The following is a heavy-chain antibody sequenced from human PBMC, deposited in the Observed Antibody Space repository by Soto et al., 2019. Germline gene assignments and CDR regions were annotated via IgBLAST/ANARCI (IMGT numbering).Heavy chain of an antibody. CDR3: AKDTILRIAAARRNSGYYYYYGMDG. CDR1: GFTFSNYW. V-gene: IGHV3-74*01. CDR2: INGGGTST. D-gene: IGHD6-13*01. Sequence: GSLRLSCAASGFTFSNYWMHWVRQAPGKGLVWVSRINGGGTSTFYADSVKGRFTISRDNAKNTLYLQMNSLRAEDTAVYYCAKDTILRIAAARRNSGYYYYYGMDGWGEGTTVTVSS. J-gene: IGHJ6*02.